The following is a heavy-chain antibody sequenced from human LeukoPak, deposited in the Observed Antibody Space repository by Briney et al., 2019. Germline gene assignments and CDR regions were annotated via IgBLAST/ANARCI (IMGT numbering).Heavy chain of an antibody. D-gene: IGHD3-9*01. V-gene: IGHV4-30-4*08. CDR1: GGSISSGDYY. J-gene: IGHJ4*02. Sequence: PSQTLSLTCTVSGGSISSGDYYWSWIRQPPGKGLEWIGYIYYSGSTYYNPSLKSRVTISVDTSKNQFSLKLSSVTAADTAVYYCARVGYDILTGYSPIDYWGQGTLVTVSS. CDR2: IYYSGST. CDR3: ARVGYDILTGYSPIDY.